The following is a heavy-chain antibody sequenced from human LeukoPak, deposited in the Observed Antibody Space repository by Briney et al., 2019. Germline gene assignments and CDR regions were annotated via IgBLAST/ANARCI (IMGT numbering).Heavy chain of an antibody. CDR1: GFTFGDYA. Sequence: GGSLRLSCTASGFTFGDYAMSWFRQAPGKGLEWVGFIRSKAYGGTTEYAASVKGRFTISRDDSKSIAYLQMNSLKTENTAVYYCTTEGYGSGSHYPGPDYWGQGTLVTVSS. CDR2: IRSKAYGGTT. J-gene: IGHJ4*02. CDR3: TTEGYGSGSHYPGPDY. D-gene: IGHD3-10*01. V-gene: IGHV3-49*03.